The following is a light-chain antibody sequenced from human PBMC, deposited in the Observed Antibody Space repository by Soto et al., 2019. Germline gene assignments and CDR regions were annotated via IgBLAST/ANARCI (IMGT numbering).Light chain of an antibody. J-gene: IGKJ1*01. CDR2: WAS. Sequence: DIVMTQSPDSLAVSLGERATINCKSSQSVLYSSNNKNYLAWYQQKPGQPPKLLIYWASTRESGVPDRFSGSGSGTDFTLTISSLQAADVAVYYCQQYYSTPPRTFGQGTKVEIK. CDR1: QSVLYSSNNKNY. CDR3: QQYYSTPPRT. V-gene: IGKV4-1*01.